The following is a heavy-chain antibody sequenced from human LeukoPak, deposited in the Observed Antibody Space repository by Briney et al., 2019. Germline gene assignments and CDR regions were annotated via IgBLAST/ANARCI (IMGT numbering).Heavy chain of an antibody. CDR1: GYSFTNYW. CDR2: LYPGDSDA. D-gene: IGHD3-10*01. CDR3: ARQSPAGSGGYYYYMDV. J-gene: IGHJ6*03. V-gene: IGHV5-51*01. Sequence: GASLQISCKSSGYSFTNYWIAWVRQLPGKGLEWMGILYPGDSDARYSPSFQGQVTISADKSISTAYLQWSSLKASDSAIYYCARQSPAGSGGYYYYMDVWAKGTTVTVS.